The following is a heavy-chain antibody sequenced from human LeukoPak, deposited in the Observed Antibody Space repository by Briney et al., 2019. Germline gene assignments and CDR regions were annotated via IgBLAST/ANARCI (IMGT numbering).Heavy chain of an antibody. J-gene: IGHJ4*02. CDR2: ISSSSSTI. CDR1: GLTVSRNY. D-gene: IGHD5-18*01. V-gene: IGHV3-48*01. CDR3: ARGGGRSTTMVWAFDY. Sequence: GGSLRLSCAASGLTVSRNYMSWVRQAPGKGLEWVSYISSSSSTIYYADSVKGRFTISRDNSKNTLFLQMGSLRAEDMAVYYCARGGGRSTTMVWAFDYWGQGTLVTVSS.